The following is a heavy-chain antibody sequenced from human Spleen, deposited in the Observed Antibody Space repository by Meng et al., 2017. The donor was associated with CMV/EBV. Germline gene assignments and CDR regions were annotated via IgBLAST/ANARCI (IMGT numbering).Heavy chain of an antibody. D-gene: IGHD1-26*01. CDR3: ARDLLVEATVY. CDR2: ISGSHTFI. CDR1: GFSFSSHT. Sequence: GGSLRLSCAASGFSFSSHTMNWVRQAPGKGLEWVSPISGSHTFIYYADSVKGRFTISRDNAKNSLYLQMDRLRVEDTAVYYCARDLLVEATVYWGQGTLVTVSS. J-gene: IGHJ1*01. V-gene: IGHV3-21*01.